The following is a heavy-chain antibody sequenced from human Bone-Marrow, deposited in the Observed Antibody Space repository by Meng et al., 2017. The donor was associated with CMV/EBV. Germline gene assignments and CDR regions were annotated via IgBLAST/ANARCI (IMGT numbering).Heavy chain of an antibody. CDR2: IYTSGST. J-gene: IGHJ4*02. CDR1: GGSINNYH. Sequence: QVQLQESGPGLVKPSETLSLTCTVSGGSINNYHWSWIRQSAGKGLEWIGRIYTSGSTNYNPSLKSRVTMSVDTSKTQFSLKLTPVTAADTAVYYCARDRFCPSTSCSQYYFDYWGQGTLVTVSS. CDR3: ARDRFCPSTSCSQYYFDY. D-gene: IGHD2-2*01. V-gene: IGHV4-4*07.